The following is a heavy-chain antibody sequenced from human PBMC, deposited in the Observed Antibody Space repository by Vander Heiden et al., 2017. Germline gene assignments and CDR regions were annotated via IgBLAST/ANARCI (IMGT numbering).Heavy chain of an antibody. V-gene: IGHV3-15*01. CDR3: TTDRLATVVHYYYYGMDV. CDR1: GFTFSNAW. J-gene: IGHJ6*02. D-gene: IGHD4-4*01. CDR2: IKSKADGGNT. Sequence: EVQLVESGGGLVKPGGSLRLSCAASGFTFSNAWMSWVRQGPGKGLEWVGRIKSKADGGNTAYAAPVKGRFTISRDDSKQTLYLQMNSLKTEDTGVYYCTTDRLATVVHYYYYGMDVWGQGTTVTVSS.